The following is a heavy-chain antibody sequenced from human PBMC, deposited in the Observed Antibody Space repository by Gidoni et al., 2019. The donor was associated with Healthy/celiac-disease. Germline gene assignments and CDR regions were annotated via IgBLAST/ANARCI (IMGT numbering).Heavy chain of an antibody. J-gene: IGHJ4*02. CDR2: IYSGGST. D-gene: IGHD4-17*01. V-gene: IGHV3-66*01. Sequence: EVQLVESGGGLVQPGGSLRLSCAASGFTVSSNYMSWVRQAPGKGLEWVSVIYSGGSTYYADSVKGRFTISRDNSKNTLYLQMNSLRAEDTAVYYCARGPSYEVVYGPPERTDYWGQGTLVTVSS. CDR3: ARGPSYEVVYGPPERTDY. CDR1: GFTVSSNY.